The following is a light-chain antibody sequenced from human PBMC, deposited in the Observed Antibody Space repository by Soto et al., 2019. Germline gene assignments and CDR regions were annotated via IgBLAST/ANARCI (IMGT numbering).Light chain of an antibody. CDR1: SSDVGGYNY. J-gene: IGLJ2*01. CDR2: DVS. V-gene: IGLV2-14*01. Sequence: QSALTQPASVSGSPGQSITISCTGTSSDVGGYNYVSWYQQHPGTAPKLLIYDVSNRPSGVSNRFAGSKSGNTASLTISGRQAEDEADYYCSSYTSSSVVVFGGGTKVTVL. CDR3: SSYTSSSVVV.